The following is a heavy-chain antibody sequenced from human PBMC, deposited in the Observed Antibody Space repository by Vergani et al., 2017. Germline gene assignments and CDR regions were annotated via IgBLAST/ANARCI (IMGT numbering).Heavy chain of an antibody. CDR1: GFRFDQFG. CDR2: ISFNGLTV. CDR3: ARGVLYSFYYFMNV. V-gene: IGHV3-20*01. D-gene: IGHD2-8*02. Sequence: EVDLVDSGGKGVRPGGSLRLSCVASGFRFDQFGMMWVRQSPGKGPEWVAGISFNGLTVGYAESVEGRFTISRDNSKKSLFLQMSNVRAEDTASYHCARGVLYSFYYFMNVWGNGTTVKVSS. J-gene: IGHJ6*03.